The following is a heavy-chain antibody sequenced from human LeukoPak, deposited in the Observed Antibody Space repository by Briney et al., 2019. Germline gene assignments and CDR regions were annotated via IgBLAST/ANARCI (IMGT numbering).Heavy chain of an antibody. V-gene: IGHV3-30*18. CDR3: AKFQRGFQH. CDR2: ISYDGSNK. Sequence: GGSLRLSCAASGFTFSSYGMHWVRQAPGKGLEWVAVISYDGSNKYYADSVKGRFTISRDNSKNTLYLQMNSLRAEDTAVYYCAKFQRGFQHWGQGTLVTVSS. D-gene: IGHD5-24*01. J-gene: IGHJ1*01. CDR1: GFTFSSYG.